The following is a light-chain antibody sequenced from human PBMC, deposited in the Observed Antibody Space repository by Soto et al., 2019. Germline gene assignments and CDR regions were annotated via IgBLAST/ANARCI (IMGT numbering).Light chain of an antibody. CDR3: QQSYMDPIT. V-gene: IGKV1-39*01. J-gene: IGKJ5*01. CDR1: QSISSY. CDR2: GAS. Sequence: DIQITQSPSTLSASVGDRVTITCRASQSISSYLNWYQQKPGKAPKLLIYGASSLQSGVPSRFSGSGGGTDFTLSISSVQPEDFATYFCQQSYMDPITFGQGTRLEIK.